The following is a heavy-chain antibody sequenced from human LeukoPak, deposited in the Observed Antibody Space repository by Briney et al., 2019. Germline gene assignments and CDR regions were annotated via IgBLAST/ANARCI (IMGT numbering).Heavy chain of an antibody. J-gene: IGHJ4*02. CDR3: AKDRRYDFWSGGSPFDY. V-gene: IGHV3-23*01. CDR2: ISGSGGST. CDR1: GFTFSSYA. D-gene: IGHD3-3*01. Sequence: GGSLRLSCAASGFTFSSYAMSWVRQAPGQGLEWVSAISGSGGSTYYADSVKGRFTISRDNSKNTLYLQMDSLRAEDTAVYYCAKDRRYDFWSGGSPFDYWGQGTLVTVSS.